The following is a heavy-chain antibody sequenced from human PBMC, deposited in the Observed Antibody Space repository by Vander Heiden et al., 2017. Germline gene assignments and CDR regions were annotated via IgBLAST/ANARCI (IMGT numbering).Heavy chain of an antibody. CDR1: GGSISSSSYY. Sequence: QLQLQESGPGLVKPSETLSLTCTVSGGSISSSSYYWGWIRQPPGKGLEWIGSIYYSGSTYYNPSLKSRVTISVDTSKNQFSLKLSSVTAADTAVYYCARGPGAKRIGNYWGQGTLVTVSS. CDR3: ARGPGAKRIGNY. J-gene: IGHJ4*02. V-gene: IGHV4-39*01. CDR2: IYYSGST.